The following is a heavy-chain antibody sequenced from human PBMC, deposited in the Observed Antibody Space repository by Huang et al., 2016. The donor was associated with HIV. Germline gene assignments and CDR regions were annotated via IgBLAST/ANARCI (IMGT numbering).Heavy chain of an antibody. CDR1: GGSISSSSYY. CDR2: IYYSGST. CDR3: ARHERWAMVRGVPQWGFDY. J-gene: IGHJ4*02. V-gene: IGHV4-39*01. Sequence: QLQLQESGPGLVKPSETLSLTCTVSGGSISSSSYYWGWLRQPPGKGLEWMWTIYYSGSTYDNPSLKGRVTMAVDTSKNQFSLKRSAVTAADTAVYYWARHERWAMVRGVPQWGFDYWGQGTLVTVSS. D-gene: IGHD3-10*01.